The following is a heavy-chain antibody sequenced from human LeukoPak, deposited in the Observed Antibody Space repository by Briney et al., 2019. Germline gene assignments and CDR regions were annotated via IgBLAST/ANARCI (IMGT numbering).Heavy chain of an antibody. Sequence: GGSHRLSCATSGFTFSNAWMNWVRQAPGKGLEWVGRIRSNSDGGTIDYAAPVKGRFTLSRDDSKTTLYLQMNSLQTEDTAVYCCATDFYDSTWGQGTLVTVSS. V-gene: IGHV3-15*07. CDR3: ATDFYDST. J-gene: IGHJ5*02. CDR2: IRSNSDGGTI. CDR1: GFTFSNAW. D-gene: IGHD3-22*01.